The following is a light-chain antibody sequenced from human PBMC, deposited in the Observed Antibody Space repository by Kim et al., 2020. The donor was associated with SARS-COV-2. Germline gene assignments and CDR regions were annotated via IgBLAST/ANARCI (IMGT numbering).Light chain of an antibody. V-gene: IGKV4-1*01. CDR1: QSVLYSANNKNY. Sequence: ATINCKSSQSVLYSANNKNYLAWYQQKPGQPPKLLIYWASTRESGVPDRFSGSGSGTDFTLSISSLQAEDVAVYYCQQYYSSPLTFGGGTKVGIK. CDR2: WAS. J-gene: IGKJ4*01. CDR3: QQYYSSPLT.